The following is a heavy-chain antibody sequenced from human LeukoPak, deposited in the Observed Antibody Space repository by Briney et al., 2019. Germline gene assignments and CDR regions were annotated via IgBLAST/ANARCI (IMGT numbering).Heavy chain of an antibody. CDR2: IYYSGST. D-gene: IGHD6-19*01. CDR3: ARDIRRYSSGWYYFDY. Sequence: PSETLSLTCTVSGYSISSGYYWGWIRQPPGKGLEWIGGIYYSGSTYYNPSLKSQVTISVDTSKNQFSLKLSSVTAADTAVYYCARDIRRYSSGWYYFDYWGQGTLVTVSS. V-gene: IGHV4-38-2*02. J-gene: IGHJ4*02. CDR1: GYSISSGYY.